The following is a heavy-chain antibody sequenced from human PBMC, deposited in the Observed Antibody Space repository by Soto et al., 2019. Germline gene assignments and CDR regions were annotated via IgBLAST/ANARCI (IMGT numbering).Heavy chain of an antibody. CDR1: GGSFSGYY. J-gene: IGHJ5*02. CDR2: INHSGST. D-gene: IGHD3-10*01. V-gene: IGHV4-34*01. Sequence: ETLSLTCAVYGGSFSGYYWSWIRQPPGKGLEWIGEINHSGSTNYNPSLKSRVTISVDTSKNQFSLKLSSVTAADTAVYYCARGPYYYGSGSHNWFDPWGQGTLVTVS. CDR3: ARGPYYYGSGSHNWFDP.